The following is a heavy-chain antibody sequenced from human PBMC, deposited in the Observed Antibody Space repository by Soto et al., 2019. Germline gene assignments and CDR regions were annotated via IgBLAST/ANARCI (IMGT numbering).Heavy chain of an antibody. V-gene: IGHV1-18*01. CDR1: GYTFSSLG. D-gene: IGHD2-15*01. CDR3: GREYCSGDRCYGPDY. J-gene: IGHJ4*02. CDR2: ISVNNGDT. Sequence: QVQLVQSGAEVKEPGASVKVSCRAYGYTFSSLGISWVRQAPGQGLEWMGWISVNNGDTKYAQKFQGRVTMTTDTSTSTAYMEMRSLRTDDTAVYYCGREYCSGDRCYGPDYWGQGTLVTVSS.